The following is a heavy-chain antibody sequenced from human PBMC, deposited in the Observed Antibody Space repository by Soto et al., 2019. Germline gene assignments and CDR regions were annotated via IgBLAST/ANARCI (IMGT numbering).Heavy chain of an antibody. CDR3: ARGPDSDC. D-gene: IGHD2-21*01. CDR2: IYSGGTP. CDR1: GFSVGGHY. Sequence: EERLVQSGGGLVQPGGSLRLSCAASGFSVGGHYMSWVRQAPGKGLELVSLIYSGGTPFYADSMKGRFTLSRDNSNNMLYLQMDSLRAEDTAVYYCARGPDSDCWGQGTLVIVSS. V-gene: IGHV3-53*01. J-gene: IGHJ4*02.